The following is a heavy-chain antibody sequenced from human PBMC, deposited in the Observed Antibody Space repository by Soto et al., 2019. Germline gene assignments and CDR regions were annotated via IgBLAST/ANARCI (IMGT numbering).Heavy chain of an antibody. D-gene: IGHD2-15*01. Sequence: EVQLVESGGDLVQPGESLKLACAASGFTLSGSAVHWVRQASGKGLEWVGRIRSKANSYVTAYAASVEDRFTISRDDSANKAYLQMNSLKTEDTAVYYCATDLYCSGGSCSEAGDALDIWGQGTMVTVSS. J-gene: IGHJ3*02. CDR1: GFTLSGSA. V-gene: IGHV3-73*02. CDR3: ATDLYCSGGSCSEAGDALDI. CDR2: IRSKANSYVT.